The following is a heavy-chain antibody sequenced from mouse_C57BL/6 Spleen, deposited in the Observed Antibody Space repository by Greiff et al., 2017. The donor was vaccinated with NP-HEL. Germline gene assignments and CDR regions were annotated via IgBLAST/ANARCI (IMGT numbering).Heavy chain of an antibody. Sequence: QVQLQQPGAELVKPGASVKLSCKASGYTFTSYWMHWVKQRPGRGLEWIGRFDPNSGGTKYNEKFKSKATLTVDKPSSTAYMQLSCLTSEDSAVYYCARDGYDEYCDVWGTGTTVTVSS. D-gene: IGHD2-2*01. J-gene: IGHJ1*03. CDR2: FDPNSGGT. CDR3: ARDGYDEYCDV. CDR1: GYTFTSYW. V-gene: IGHV1-72*01.